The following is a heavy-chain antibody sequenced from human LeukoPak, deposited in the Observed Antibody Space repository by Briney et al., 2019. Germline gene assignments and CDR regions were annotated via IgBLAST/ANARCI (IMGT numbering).Heavy chain of an antibody. Sequence: GASVKVSCKASGYTFTGYYMHWVRQAPGQGLEWMGWINPNSGGTNYAQKFQGRVTMTRDTSISTAYMELSRLRSDDTAVYYCARRITIFGVVSATPARTDVWGQGTTVTVSS. CDR2: INPNSGGT. J-gene: IGHJ6*02. V-gene: IGHV1-2*02. D-gene: IGHD3-3*01. CDR1: GYTFTGYY. CDR3: ARRITIFGVVSATPARTDV.